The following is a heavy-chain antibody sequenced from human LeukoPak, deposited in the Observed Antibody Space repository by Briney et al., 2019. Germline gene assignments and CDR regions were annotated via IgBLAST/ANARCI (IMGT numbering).Heavy chain of an antibody. Sequence: GGSLRLSCAASGYTFSTYWMHWVRQVPGKGLVWVSRINPDGSRSSYADSVKGRFTISRDNAKNTLFLQMNSLRAEDTAVYYCSRDTFGDHDYWGRGTLVTVSS. CDR1: GYTFSTYW. CDR2: INPDGSRS. V-gene: IGHV3-74*01. CDR3: SRDTFGDHDY. D-gene: IGHD2-21*01. J-gene: IGHJ4*02.